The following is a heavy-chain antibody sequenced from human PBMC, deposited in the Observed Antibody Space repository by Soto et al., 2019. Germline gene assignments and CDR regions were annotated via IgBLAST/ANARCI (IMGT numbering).Heavy chain of an antibody. CDR3: ASLINDYSSNFDY. CDR2: SSSSSSYI. Sequence: GGSLRLSCAASGFTFSSYSMNWGRQAPGTGLAWVSSSSSSSSYIYYADSVQGRFPISRDNAKNSLYLPMNSLRAEYTAVYHCASLINDYSSNFDYWGQGTLVTVSS. D-gene: IGHD3-10*01. CDR1: GFTFSSYS. V-gene: IGHV3-21*01. J-gene: IGHJ4*02.